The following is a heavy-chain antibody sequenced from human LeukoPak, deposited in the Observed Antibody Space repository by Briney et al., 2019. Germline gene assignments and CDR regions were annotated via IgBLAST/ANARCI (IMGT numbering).Heavy chain of an antibody. Sequence: PGGSLRLSCAASGFTFSDYNMRWIRQAPGKGLEWVSSISRSGSTKYYADSVKGRFTISRDNAKNSLFLQMNSLRAEDTAVYYCARGNFYRQTGTAHFDPWGQGTLVTVSS. CDR1: GFTFSDYN. CDR3: ARGNFYRQTGTAHFDP. D-gene: IGHD1-1*01. V-gene: IGHV3-11*04. CDR2: ISRSGSTK. J-gene: IGHJ5*02.